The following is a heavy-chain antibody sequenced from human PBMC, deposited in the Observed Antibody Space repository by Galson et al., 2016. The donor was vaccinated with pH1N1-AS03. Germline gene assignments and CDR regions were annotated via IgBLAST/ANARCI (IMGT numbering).Heavy chain of an antibody. Sequence: ETLSLTCEVSGYSIRSDYYWGWIRQPPGKELEWIGSVHHSGATWHNPSLKSRVTISVDTSKNQFSLRVNPVTAADTAVYYCAAPGGGSYSYWGQGKLVTVSS. J-gene: IGHJ4*02. CDR2: VHHSGAT. V-gene: IGHV4-38-2*01. D-gene: IGHD2-21*01. CDR3: AAPGGGSYSY. CDR1: GYSIRSDYY.